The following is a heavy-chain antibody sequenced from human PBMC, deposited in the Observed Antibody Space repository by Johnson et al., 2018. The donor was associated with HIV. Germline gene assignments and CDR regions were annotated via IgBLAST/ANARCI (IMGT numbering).Heavy chain of an antibody. Sequence: QEKLVESGGGVVQPGGSLRLSCAASGFTFSSYGLHWVRQAPGKGLEWVATTSFDERGKHYTDSVKGRFTISRDNSKNALYLQLNSLRPEDTAVYSCARDGAIAGASTEALDLWGQGTMVTVSS. CDR1: GFTFSSYG. D-gene: IGHD1-26*01. CDR2: TSFDERGK. V-gene: IGHV3-30*04. J-gene: IGHJ3*01. CDR3: ARDGAIAGASTEALDL.